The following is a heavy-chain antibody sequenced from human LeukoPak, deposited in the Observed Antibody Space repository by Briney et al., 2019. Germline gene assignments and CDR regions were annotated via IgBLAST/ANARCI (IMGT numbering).Heavy chain of an antibody. J-gene: IGHJ4*02. V-gene: IGHV3-48*01. D-gene: IGHD6-13*01. CDR3: ARDPAAGPSFDY. Sequence: GGSLRLSCAASGFSFSSYSMNWVRQAPGKGLEWVSYISSSSGTIYYADSVKGRFTISRDNSKNTLYLQMNSLRAEDTAVYYCARDPAAGPSFDYWGQGTLVTVSS. CDR2: ISSSSGTI. CDR1: GFSFSSYS.